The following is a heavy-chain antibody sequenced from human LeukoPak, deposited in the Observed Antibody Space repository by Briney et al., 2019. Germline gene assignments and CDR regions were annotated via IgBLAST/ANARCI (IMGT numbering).Heavy chain of an antibody. CDR2: LKEDVSAR. J-gene: IGHJ4*02. CDR1: GFTFSSYA. V-gene: IGHV3-7*01. D-gene: IGHD3-10*01. CDR3: ARGPPYGSRSDFLDY. Sequence: GGSLRLSCAASGFTFSSYAMHWVRQAPGKGLEWVASLKEDVSARNLVDSVKGRFTISTDNAKNSLNLQMNSLRVEDTAVYYCARGPPYGSRSDFLDYWGLGTLVTVSS.